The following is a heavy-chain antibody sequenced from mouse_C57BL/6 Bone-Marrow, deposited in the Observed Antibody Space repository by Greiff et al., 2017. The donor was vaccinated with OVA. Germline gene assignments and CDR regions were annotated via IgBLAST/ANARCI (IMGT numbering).Heavy chain of an antibody. CDR2: IYPGSGST. V-gene: IGHV1-55*01. J-gene: IGHJ4*01. Sequence: VQLQQPGAELVKPGASVKMSCKASGYTFTSYWITWVKQRPGQGLEWIGDIYPGSGSTNYNEKFKSQAPLTVDTSSSTAYMQLSSLTSEDSAVYYCAREENAMDYWGQGTSVTVSS. CDR1: GYTFTSYW. CDR3: AREENAMDY.